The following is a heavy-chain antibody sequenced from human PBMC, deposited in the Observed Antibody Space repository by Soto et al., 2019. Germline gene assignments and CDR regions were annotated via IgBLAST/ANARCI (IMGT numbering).Heavy chain of an antibody. CDR2: IIPIFGTA. CDR1: GGTFSSYA. D-gene: IGHD3-10*01. Sequence: GASVKVSCKASGGTFSSYAISWVRQAPGQGLEWMGGIIPIFGTANYAQKFQGRVTITADKSTSTAYMELSSLRSEDTAVYYCARRKLWFGELRYYGTDVWGQGTTVTVSS. CDR3: ARRKLWFGELRYYGTDV. J-gene: IGHJ6*02. V-gene: IGHV1-69*06.